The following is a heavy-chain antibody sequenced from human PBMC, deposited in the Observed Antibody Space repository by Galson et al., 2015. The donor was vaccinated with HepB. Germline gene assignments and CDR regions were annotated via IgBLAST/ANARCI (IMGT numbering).Heavy chain of an antibody. V-gene: IGHV1-2*02. Sequence: SVKVSCKASGYTFTGYYMHWVRQAPGQGLEWMGWINPNSGDTNYAQKFQGRVTMTRDTSISTAYMELSRLRSDDTAVYYCAREYSSSWYNYYYMDVWGKGTTVTVSS. CDR1: GYTFTGYY. D-gene: IGHD6-13*01. CDR3: AREYSSSWYNYYYMDV. J-gene: IGHJ6*03. CDR2: INPNSGDT.